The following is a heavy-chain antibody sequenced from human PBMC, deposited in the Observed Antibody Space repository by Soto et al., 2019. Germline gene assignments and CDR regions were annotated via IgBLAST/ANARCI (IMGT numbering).Heavy chain of an antibody. CDR3: AGKYCSGGSCYSSAEYFQH. D-gene: IGHD2-15*01. CDR2: IIPILGIA. Sequence: QVQLVQSGAEVKKPGSSVKVSCKASGGTFSSYTISWVRQAPGQGLEWMGRIIPILGIANYAQKFQGRGTITADKSTSTAYMELSSLRSEDTAVYYCAGKYCSGGSCYSSAEYFQHWGQGTLVTVSS. V-gene: IGHV1-69*02. CDR1: GGTFSSYT. J-gene: IGHJ1*01.